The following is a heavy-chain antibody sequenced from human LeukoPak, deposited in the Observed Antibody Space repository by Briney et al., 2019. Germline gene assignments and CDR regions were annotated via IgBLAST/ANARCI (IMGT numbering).Heavy chain of an antibody. CDR2: ISGSGGST. V-gene: IGHV3-23*01. J-gene: IGHJ4*02. CDR1: GFTFSSYA. Sequence: PGGSLRLSCAASGFTFSSYAMSWARQAPGKGLEWVSAISGSGGSTYYADSVKGRFTISRDNSKSTLYLQMNSLRAEDTAVYYCAKDFYDFWSGYYPYFDYWGQGTLVTVSS. D-gene: IGHD3-3*01. CDR3: AKDFYDFWSGYYPYFDY.